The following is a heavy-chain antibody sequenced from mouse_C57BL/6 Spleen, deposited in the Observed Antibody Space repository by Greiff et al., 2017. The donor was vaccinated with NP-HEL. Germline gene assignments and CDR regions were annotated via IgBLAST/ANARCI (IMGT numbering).Heavy chain of an antibody. Sequence: QVQLQQPGAELVKPGASVKLSCKASGYTFPSYWMHWVKQRPGQGLEWIGMIHPNSGSTNYNEKFKSKATLTVDKSSSTAYMQRSSLTSEDSAVYYCARGRDSSGYVNYYAMDYWGQGTSVTVSS. CDR3: ARGRDSSGYVNYYAMDY. V-gene: IGHV1-64*01. J-gene: IGHJ4*01. CDR2: IHPNSGST. CDR1: GYTFPSYW. D-gene: IGHD3-2*02.